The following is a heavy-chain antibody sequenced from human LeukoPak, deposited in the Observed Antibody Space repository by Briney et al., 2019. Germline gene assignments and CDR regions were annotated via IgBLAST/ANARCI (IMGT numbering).Heavy chain of an antibody. CDR2: ISSSSYI. CDR1: GFTFSSYS. Sequence: GGSLRLSCAASGFTFSSYSMNWVRQAPGKGLEWVSSISSSSYIYYADSVKGRFTISRDNAKNSLYLQMNSLRAEDTAVYYCASLSYCSGGSCHHDYWGQGTLSPSPQ. D-gene: IGHD2-15*01. V-gene: IGHV3-21*01. J-gene: IGHJ4*02. CDR3: ASLSYCSGGSCHHDY.